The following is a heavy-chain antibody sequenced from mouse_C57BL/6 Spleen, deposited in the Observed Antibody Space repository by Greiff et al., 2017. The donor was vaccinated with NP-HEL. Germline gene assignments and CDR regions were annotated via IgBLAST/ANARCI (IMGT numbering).Heavy chain of an antibody. Sequence: EVQLQQSGPELVKPGASVKIPCKASGYTFTDYNMDWVKQSHGKSLEWIGDINPNNGGNIYNQKFKGKATLTVDKSSSTAYMELRSLTSGYTAVYYCARRGERAWFAYWGQGTLVTVSA. CDR2: INPNNGGN. V-gene: IGHV1-18*01. J-gene: IGHJ3*01. CDR3: ARRGERAWFAY. CDR1: GYTFTDYN.